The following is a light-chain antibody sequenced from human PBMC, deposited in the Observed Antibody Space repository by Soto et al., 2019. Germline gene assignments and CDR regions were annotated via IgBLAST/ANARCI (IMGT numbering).Light chain of an antibody. J-gene: IGKJ4*01. Sequence: VMTQSPATLSVSPGERATLSCRASQSVSTNLAWYQQKPGQAPRLLIYGASTRATGIPARFSGSGSGTEFTLTISSLQSEDFVVYYCQQYNNWPPAFGGGTKVESK. CDR2: GAS. CDR1: QSVSTN. CDR3: QQYNNWPPA. V-gene: IGKV3D-15*01.